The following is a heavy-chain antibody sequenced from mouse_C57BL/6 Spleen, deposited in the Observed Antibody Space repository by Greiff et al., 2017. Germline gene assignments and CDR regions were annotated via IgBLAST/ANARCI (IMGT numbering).Heavy chain of an antibody. D-gene: IGHD2-1*01. CDR2: IDPSDSYT. J-gene: IGHJ4*01. V-gene: IGHV1-69*01. CDR1: GYTFTSYW. Sequence: QVHVKQPGAELVMPGASVKLSCKASGYTFTSYWMHWVKQRPGQGLEWIGEIDPSDSYTNYNQKFKGKSTLTVDKSSSTAYMQLSSLTSEDSAVYYCAGVTTRGFYAMDYWGQGTSVTVSS. CDR3: AGVTTRGFYAMDY.